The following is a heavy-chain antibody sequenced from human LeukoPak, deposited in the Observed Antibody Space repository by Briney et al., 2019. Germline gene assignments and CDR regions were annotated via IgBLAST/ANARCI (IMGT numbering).Heavy chain of an antibody. CDR2: IYYSGST. CDR1: GGSISSGDYY. CDR3: ARYTVITIGFDP. V-gene: IGHV4-30-4*01. Sequence: SETLSLTCTVSGGSISSGDYYWSWIRQPPGKGLEWIGYIYYSGSTYYNPSLKSRVTISVDTSKNQFSLKLSSVTAADTAVYYCARYTVITIGFDPWGQGTLVTVSS. J-gene: IGHJ5*02. D-gene: IGHD4-17*01.